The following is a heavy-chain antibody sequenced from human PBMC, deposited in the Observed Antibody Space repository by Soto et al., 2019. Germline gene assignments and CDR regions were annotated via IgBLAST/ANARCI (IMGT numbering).Heavy chain of an antibody. J-gene: IGHJ4*02. CDR2: IYYSGST. Sequence: PSETLSLTCTVSGGSISSYYWSWIRQPPGKGLEWIGYIYYSGSTNYNPSLKSRVTISVDTSKNQFSLKLSSVTAADTAVYYCARYDGSSPWFGEGAYYFDYWGQGTLVTVSS. CDR1: GGSISSYY. D-gene: IGHD3-10*01. CDR3: ARYDGSSPWFGEGAYYFDY. V-gene: IGHV4-59*01.